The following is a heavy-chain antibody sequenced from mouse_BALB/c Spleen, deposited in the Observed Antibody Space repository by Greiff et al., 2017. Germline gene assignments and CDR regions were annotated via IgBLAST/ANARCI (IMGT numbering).Heavy chain of an antibody. J-gene: IGHJ2*01. D-gene: IGHD1-2*01. CDR2: INPYNGDT. CDR1: GYSFTGYF. CDR3: GRQGGSTATLDY. V-gene: IGHV1-37*01. Sequence: VQLQQSGPELVKPGASVKISCKASGYSFTGYFMTWVKQSHGKSLEWIGRINPYNGDTFYNQKFKGKATLTVDKSSSTAHMELLSLTSEDSAVYYCGRQGGSTATLDYWGQGTTLTVSS.